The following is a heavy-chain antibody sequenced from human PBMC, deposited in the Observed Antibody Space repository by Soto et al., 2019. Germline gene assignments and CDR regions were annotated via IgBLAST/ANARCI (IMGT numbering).Heavy chain of an antibody. D-gene: IGHD3-10*01. J-gene: IGHJ6*04. CDR3: ATLDRFGEDV. CDR2: IWYDGSNK. CDR1: GFTFSSYG. V-gene: IGHV3-33*01. Sequence: QVQLVESGGGVVQPGRSLRLSCAASGFTFSSYGMHWVRQAPGKGLEWVAVIWYDGSNKYYADSVKGRFTISRDNSKNTLFLQMNSLRAEETAGYYCATLDRFGEDVWGKGTTVTVSS.